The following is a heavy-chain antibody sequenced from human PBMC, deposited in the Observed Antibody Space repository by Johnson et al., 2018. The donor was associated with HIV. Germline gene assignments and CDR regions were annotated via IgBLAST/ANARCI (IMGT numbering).Heavy chain of an antibody. CDR2: ISYDGTNK. Sequence: QLVESGGGVVQPGMSLRLSCAASGFTFSSYAMHWVRQAPGKGLEWVALISYDGTNKYYADSVKGRFTISRDNSKNTLYLQMNSLRAEDTAVYYCAREELEPDVFDIWGQGTMVTVSS. CDR3: AREELEPDVFDI. D-gene: IGHD1-1*01. V-gene: IGHV3-30-3*01. CDR1: GFTFSSYA. J-gene: IGHJ3*02.